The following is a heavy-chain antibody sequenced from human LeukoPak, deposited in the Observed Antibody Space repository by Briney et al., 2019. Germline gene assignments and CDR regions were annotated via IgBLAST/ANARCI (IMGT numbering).Heavy chain of an antibody. V-gene: IGHV3-7*05. CDR1: GFTFSTYW. D-gene: IGHD3-22*01. CDR2: IKQDGSEK. CDR3: ARDGHDSSGYYWDY. J-gene: IGHJ4*02. Sequence: GGSLRLSCAASGFTFSTYWMSWVRQTPGKGLAGVANIKQDGSEKYYVDSVKGRFTISRDNAKNSLYLQMNSLRAEDTALYYCARDGHDSSGYYWDYWGQGTLVTVSS.